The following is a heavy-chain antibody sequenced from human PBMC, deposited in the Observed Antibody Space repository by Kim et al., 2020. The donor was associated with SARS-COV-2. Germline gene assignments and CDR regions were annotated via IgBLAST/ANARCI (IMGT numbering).Heavy chain of an antibody. V-gene: IGHV1-18*01. J-gene: IGHJ4*02. Sequence: TNYAQKLQGRVTMTTDTSTSTAYMELRSLRSDDTAVYYCARVFSSEAFDYWGQGTLVTVSS. D-gene: IGHD6-19*01. CDR3: ARVFSSEAFDY. CDR2: T.